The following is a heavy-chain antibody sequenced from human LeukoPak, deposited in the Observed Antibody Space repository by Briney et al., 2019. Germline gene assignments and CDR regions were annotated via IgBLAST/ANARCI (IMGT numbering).Heavy chain of an antibody. V-gene: IGHV3-23*01. D-gene: IGHD5-18*01. CDR3: AKEVGYSYGYDY. J-gene: IGHJ4*02. CDR1: GFTFSGYW. CDR2: ISGGGGST. Sequence: GGSLRLSCAASGFTFSGYWMHWVRQAPGKGLEWVSAISGGGGSTYYADSVKGRFTISRDNSKNTLYLQMNSLRAEDMAVHYCAKEVGYSYGYDYWGQGTLVTVSS.